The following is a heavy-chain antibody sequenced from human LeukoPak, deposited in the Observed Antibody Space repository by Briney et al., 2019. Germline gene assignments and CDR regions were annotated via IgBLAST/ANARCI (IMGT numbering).Heavy chain of an antibody. J-gene: IGHJ4*02. CDR3: ATVARPLYSGLPHLADY. CDR2: IIPIFGTA. V-gene: IGHV1-69*13. D-gene: IGHD1-26*01. CDR1: GGTFSSYA. Sequence: ASVKVSCKASGGTFSSYAISWVRQAPGQGLEWMGGIIPIFGTANYAQKFQGRVTITADESTSTAYMELSSLRSEDTAVYYCATVARPLYSGLPHLADYWGQGTLVTVSS.